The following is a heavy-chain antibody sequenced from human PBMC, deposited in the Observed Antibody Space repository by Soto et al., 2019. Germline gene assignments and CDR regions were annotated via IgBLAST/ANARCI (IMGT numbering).Heavy chain of an antibody. CDR3: ARAAGDRPYYYYMDV. CDR2: ISSSSSTI. V-gene: IGHV3-48*01. CDR1: GFTFSSYS. Sequence: GGSLRLSCAASGFTFSSYSMNWVRQAPGKGLEWVSYISSSSSTIYYADSVKGRFTISRDNAKNSLYLQMNSLRAEDTAVYYCARAAGDRPYYYYMDVWGKGTTVTVSS. J-gene: IGHJ6*03. D-gene: IGHD4-17*01.